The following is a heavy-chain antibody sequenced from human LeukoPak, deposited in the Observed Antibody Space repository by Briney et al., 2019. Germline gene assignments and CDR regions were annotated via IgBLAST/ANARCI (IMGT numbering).Heavy chain of an antibody. CDR1: DGSISGFY. D-gene: IGHD4-17*01. Sequence: PSETLSLTCTVSDGSISGFYWSWIRQPPGKGLEWIGYIYDSGSTNYNPSLKSRVTISVDTSKKQFSLKLSSVTAADTAVYYCARVYGDYVDYWGQGTLVTVSS. CDR2: IYDSGST. J-gene: IGHJ4*02. CDR3: ARVYGDYVDY. V-gene: IGHV4-59*01.